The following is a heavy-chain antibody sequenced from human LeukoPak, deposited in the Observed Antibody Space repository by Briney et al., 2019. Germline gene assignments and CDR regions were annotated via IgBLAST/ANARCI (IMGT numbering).Heavy chain of an antibody. J-gene: IGHJ2*01. V-gene: IGHV4-4*09. CDR2: ISPSGST. CDR1: GGSISSYY. D-gene: IGHD4-23*01. CDR3: ATDYAGNSDWYFDL. Sequence: SETLSLTCTVSGGSISSYYWSWIRQPPGKGLELIGNISPSGSTNYSPSLKSRVTMSVDTSKKQISLKLSSVTAADTAVYYCATDYAGNSDWYFDLWGRGALVTVSS.